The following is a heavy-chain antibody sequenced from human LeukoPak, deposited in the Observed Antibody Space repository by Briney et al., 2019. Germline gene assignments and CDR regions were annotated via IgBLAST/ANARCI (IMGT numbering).Heavy chain of an antibody. J-gene: IGHJ5*02. CDR3: ATLTHVQVERLYNWFDP. Sequence: KLGESLKISCKGSGYSFTSYWIGWVRQMPGKGLEWMGIIYPGDSDTRYSPSFQGQVTISADKSISTAYLQWSSLKASDTAMYYCATLTHVQVERLYNWFDPWGQGTLVIVTS. V-gene: IGHV5-51*01. D-gene: IGHD1-1*01. CDR1: GYSFTSYW. CDR2: IYPGDSDT.